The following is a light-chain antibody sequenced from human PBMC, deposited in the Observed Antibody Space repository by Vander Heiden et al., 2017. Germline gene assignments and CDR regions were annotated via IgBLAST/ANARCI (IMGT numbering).Light chain of an antibody. J-gene: IGKJ1*01. Sequence: VMTQSPATLSVSPGERATSSCSGSKSSSSNLAWYQQKPGQAPRLLIYGAAKRATGIPARFSGSGSGTEFTLTISSLQSEDFAVYYCLQYHNWPPWTFGQGTKVEIK. CDR1: KSSSSN. V-gene: IGKV3-15*01. CDR2: GAA. CDR3: LQYHNWPPWT.